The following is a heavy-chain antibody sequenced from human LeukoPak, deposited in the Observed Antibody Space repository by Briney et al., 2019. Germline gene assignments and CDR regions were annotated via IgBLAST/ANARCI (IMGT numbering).Heavy chain of an antibody. D-gene: IGHD2-2*01. CDR1: GFAFDEHG. Sequence: GGSQRLSCTAFGFAFDEHGMSWVRQVPGKGLEWVAGINWSGGSTGYADPLRGRFTISRDNAKNSLYPQMDSLRAEDTALYYCARAPITSPFYFDYWGQGTLVTVSS. CDR3: ARAPITSPFYFDY. CDR2: INWSGGST. J-gene: IGHJ4*02. V-gene: IGHV3-20*04.